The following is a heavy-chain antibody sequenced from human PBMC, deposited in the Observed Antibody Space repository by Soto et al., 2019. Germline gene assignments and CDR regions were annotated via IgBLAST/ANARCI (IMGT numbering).Heavy chain of an antibody. D-gene: IGHD5-18*01. CDR2: ISSSSSYV. J-gene: IGHJ4*02. CDR3: ARDQPGYSYGYGLGY. CDR1: GFTFSRYS. V-gene: IGHV3-21*01. Sequence: PGGSLRLSCAASGFTFSRYSMNWVRQAPGRGLEWVSSISSSSSYVYYADSVKGRFTISRDNAKNSLYLQMNSLRAEDTAVYYCARDQPGYSYGYGLGYWGQGTLVTVS.